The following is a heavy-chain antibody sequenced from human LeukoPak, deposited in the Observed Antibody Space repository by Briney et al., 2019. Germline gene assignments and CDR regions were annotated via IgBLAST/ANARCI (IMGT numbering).Heavy chain of an antibody. V-gene: IGHV3-15*01. CDR2: IKSKTDGGTT. Sequence: GGSLRLSCAASGFTFSNAWMSWVRQAPGKGLEWVGRIKSKTDGGTTDYAAPVKGRFTISRDDSNNTLYLQMNSLKTEDTAVYYCTTDSSLYYDYVWGSYPLDYWGQGTLVTVSS. J-gene: IGHJ4*02. D-gene: IGHD3-16*02. CDR1: GFTFSNAW. CDR3: TTDSSLYYDYVWGSYPLDY.